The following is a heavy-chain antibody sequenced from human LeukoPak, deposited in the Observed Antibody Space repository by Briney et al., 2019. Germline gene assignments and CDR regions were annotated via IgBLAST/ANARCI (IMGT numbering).Heavy chain of an antibody. CDR3: ARDRASGIAAAGTWDY. CDR2: IFPIFGTA. CDR1: GGTFSSYA. J-gene: IGHJ4*02. D-gene: IGHD6-13*01. V-gene: IGHV1-69*05. Sequence: GASVKVSCKASGGTFSSYAISWVRQAPGQGLEWMGRIFPIFGTANYAQKFQGRVTITTDESTSTAYMELSSLRSEDTAVYYCARDRASGIAAAGTWDYWGQGTLVTVSS.